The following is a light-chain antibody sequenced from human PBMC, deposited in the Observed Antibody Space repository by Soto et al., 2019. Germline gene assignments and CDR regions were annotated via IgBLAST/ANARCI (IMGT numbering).Light chain of an antibody. CDR2: GAS. CDR1: QSVSSSY. Sequence: EIVLTQSPGTLSLSPGERATLSCRASQSVSSSYLAWYQQKPGQAPRLLIYGASSRDTGIPDRFSGSGSGTDFTLTISRLEPEDFAVYYCKQYGSSPPYTFGQGTKLEIK. V-gene: IGKV3-20*01. J-gene: IGKJ2*01. CDR3: KQYGSSPPYT.